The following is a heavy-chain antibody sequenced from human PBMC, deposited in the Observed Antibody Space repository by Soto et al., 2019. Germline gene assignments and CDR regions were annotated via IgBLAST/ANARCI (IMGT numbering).Heavy chain of an antibody. CDR2: MNPNSGNT. V-gene: IGHV1-8*01. Sequence: QAQLVQSGAEVKKPGASVKVSCKASGYTFTGYDINWVRQATGQGLEWMGWMNPNSGNTGYAQNFQGRVTMTRDNSITPAYMEPTSLRDDDSAVYYCAGEKVGTTGIDFWGQGTLVTVSS. CDR1: GYTFTGYD. CDR3: AGEKVGTTGIDF. D-gene: IGHD1-26*01. J-gene: IGHJ4*02.